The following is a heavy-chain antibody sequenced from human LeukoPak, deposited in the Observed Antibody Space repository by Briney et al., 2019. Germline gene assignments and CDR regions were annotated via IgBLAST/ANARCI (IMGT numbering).Heavy chain of an antibody. J-gene: IGHJ4*02. CDR1: GYTFTSYG. CDR2: IIPIFGTA. CDR3: ARGGQWELDY. V-gene: IGHV1-69*13. Sequence: SVKVSCKASGYTFTSYGISWVRQAPGQGLEWMGGIIPIFGTANYAQKFQGRVTITADESTSTAYMELRSLRSDDTAVYYCARGGQWELDYWGQGTLVTVSS. D-gene: IGHD1-26*01.